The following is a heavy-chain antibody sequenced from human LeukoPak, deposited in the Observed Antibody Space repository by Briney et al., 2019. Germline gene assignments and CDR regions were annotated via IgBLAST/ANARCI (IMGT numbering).Heavy chain of an antibody. V-gene: IGHV3-23*01. Sequence: GGSLRLSCAASGITFDYHARSWVRQAPGKGLEWVSGINGVGSVTDYADSVRGRFIISKDISKSTLYLQMNSLTADDTAVYYCAKDLSGTGSVDSNYDMDVWGKGTTVTVSS. CDR3: AKDLSGTGSVDSNYDMDV. J-gene: IGHJ6*03. CDR2: INGVGSVT. CDR1: GITFDYHA. D-gene: IGHD3/OR15-3a*01.